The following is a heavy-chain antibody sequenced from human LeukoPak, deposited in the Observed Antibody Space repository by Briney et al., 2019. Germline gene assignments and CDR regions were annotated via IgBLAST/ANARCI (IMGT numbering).Heavy chain of an antibody. Sequence: GGSLRLSCAASGFTFSNYWMTWVRQAPGKGLEWVANINRDGSERYYVDSVKGRFTISRDDAKSSLYLQMNSLRAEDTAVYYCARFSGSYYYWGQGTLVTVSS. D-gene: IGHD1-26*01. J-gene: IGHJ4*02. CDR3: ARFSGSYYY. CDR1: GFTFSNYW. CDR2: INRDGSER. V-gene: IGHV3-7*03.